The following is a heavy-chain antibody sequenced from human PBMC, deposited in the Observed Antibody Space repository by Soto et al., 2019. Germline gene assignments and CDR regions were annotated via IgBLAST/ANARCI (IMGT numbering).Heavy chain of an antibody. J-gene: IGHJ6*02. CDR3: ARDRAAAGYYYYGMDV. CDR2: IFYSGST. D-gene: IGHD6-13*01. V-gene: IGHV4-31*03. CDR1: GGSISSGGYY. Sequence: PSETLSLTCTVSGGSISSGGYYWSWIRQHPGKGLEWIGYIFYSGSTYYNPSLKSRVTISVDTSKNQFSLKLSSVTAADTAVYYCARDRAAAGYYYYGMDVWGQGTTVTVS.